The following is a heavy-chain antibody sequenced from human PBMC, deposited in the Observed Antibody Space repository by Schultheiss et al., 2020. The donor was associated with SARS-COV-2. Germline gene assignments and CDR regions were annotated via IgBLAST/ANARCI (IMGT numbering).Heavy chain of an antibody. D-gene: IGHD1-1*01. V-gene: IGHV4-59*12. Sequence: SETLSLTCTVSGGSISSYYWSWIRQPPGKGLEWIGYIYYSGSTNYNPSLKSRVTISVDTSKNQFSLKLSSVTAADTAMYYCVRNNEKSFGNWGQGTLVTVSS. CDR2: IYYSGST. CDR1: GGSISSYY. CDR3: VRNNEKSFGN. J-gene: IGHJ4*02.